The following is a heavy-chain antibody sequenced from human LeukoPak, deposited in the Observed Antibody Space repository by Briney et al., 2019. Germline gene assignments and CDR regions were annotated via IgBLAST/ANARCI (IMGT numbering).Heavy chain of an antibody. Sequence: ASVKVSCKASGYTFIGYYMHWVRQASGQGLEWMGWIKPNNGFTNYAQKFQGRVTMTRGTSISTAYMEVRRLRSDDTATYYCAREVITSPRGYYYHYMDVWGKGTTVTVSS. CDR3: AREVITSPRGYYYHYMDV. V-gene: IGHV1-2*02. J-gene: IGHJ6*03. CDR1: GYTFIGYY. CDR2: IKPNNGFT. D-gene: IGHD1-20*01.